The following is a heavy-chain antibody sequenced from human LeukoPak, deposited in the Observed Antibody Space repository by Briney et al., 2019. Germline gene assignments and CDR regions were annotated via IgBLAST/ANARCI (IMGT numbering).Heavy chain of an antibody. CDR1: GYTFTSYY. J-gene: IGHJ5*02. CDR3: ARDGGHDYGDT. V-gene: IGHV1-46*01. CDR2: INPSGGST. D-gene: IGHD4-17*01. Sequence: ASVKVSCKASGYTFTSYYMHWVRQAPGQGLEWMGIINPSGGSTSYAQKFQGRVTMTRDTSTSTVYMELSSLRAEDTAVYYCARDGGHDYGDTWGQGTLVTVSS.